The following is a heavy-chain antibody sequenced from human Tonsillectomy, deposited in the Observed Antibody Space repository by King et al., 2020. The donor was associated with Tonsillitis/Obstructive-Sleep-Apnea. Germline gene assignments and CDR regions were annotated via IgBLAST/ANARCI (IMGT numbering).Heavy chain of an antibody. J-gene: IGHJ4*02. D-gene: IGHD6-13*01. CDR2: INPNSGGT. Sequence: QLVQSGAEVKKPGASVKVSCKASGYTFTGYYMHWVRQAPGQGLEWMGWINPNSGGTNYAQKFQGWVTMTRDTSITTAYMELSRLRSDDTAVYYCARGDKYSSSWYPVDYWGQGTLVTVSS. CDR1: GYTFTGYY. CDR3: ARGDKYSSSWYPVDY. V-gene: IGHV1-2*04.